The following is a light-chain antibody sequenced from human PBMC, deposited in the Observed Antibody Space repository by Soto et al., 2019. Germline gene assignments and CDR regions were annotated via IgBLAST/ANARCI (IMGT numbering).Light chain of an antibody. CDR3: LQYHNLWA. Sequence: IVMTQSPATLSVSPGEIATFSCRASQNIYSNIAWYQQRPGQAPRLLIYRASTRATGVPARFSGSGSGTEFTLTISSLQSEDFAVYSCLQYHNLWAFGQGTKVDI. J-gene: IGKJ1*01. V-gene: IGKV3-15*01. CDR1: QNIYSN. CDR2: RAS.